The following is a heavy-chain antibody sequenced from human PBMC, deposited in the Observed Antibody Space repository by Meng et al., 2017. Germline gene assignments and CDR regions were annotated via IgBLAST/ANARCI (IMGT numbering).Heavy chain of an antibody. CDR3: ARPGYGSGSYWTLDY. J-gene: IGHJ4*02. CDR1: GYTFTGYY. D-gene: IGHD3-10*01. Sequence: ASVKVSCKASGYTFTGYYMHWVRQAPGQGLEWMGWINPNSGGTNYAQKFQGRVTMTRDTSISTAYMELSRLRSDDTAVYYCARPGYGSGSYWTLDYWGQGTLVTVSS. V-gene: IGHV1-2*02. CDR2: INPNSGGT.